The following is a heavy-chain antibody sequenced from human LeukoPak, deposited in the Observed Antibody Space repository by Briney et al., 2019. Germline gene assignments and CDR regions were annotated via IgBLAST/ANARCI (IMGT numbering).Heavy chain of an antibody. V-gene: IGHV3-53*01. CDR3: ARENWNYDGPPYNWFDP. J-gene: IGHJ5*02. CDR2: IYSGGST. Sequence: PGGSLRLSCAASGFTVSSNYMSWVRQAPGKGLEWVSVIYSGGSTYYADPVKGRFTISRDNSKNTLYLQMNSLRAEDTAVYYCARENWNYDGPPYNWFDPWGQGTLVTVSS. D-gene: IGHD1-7*01. CDR1: GFTVSSNY.